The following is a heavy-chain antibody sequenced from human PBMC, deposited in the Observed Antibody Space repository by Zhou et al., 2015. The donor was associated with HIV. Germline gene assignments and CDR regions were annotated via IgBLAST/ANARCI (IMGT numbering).Heavy chain of an antibody. CDR3: ARERPSRVVLGHYYGMDV. V-gene: IGHV1-69*08. CDR1: GGTFSSYT. J-gene: IGHJ6*02. Sequence: QVQLVQSGAEVKKPGSSVKVSCKASGGTFSSYTISWVRQAPGQGLEWMGRIIPILGIANYAQKFQGRVTITADKSTSTAYMELSSLRSEDTAVYYCARERPSRVVLGHYYGMDVWGQGTTVTVSS. D-gene: IGHD2-15*01. CDR2: IIPILGIA.